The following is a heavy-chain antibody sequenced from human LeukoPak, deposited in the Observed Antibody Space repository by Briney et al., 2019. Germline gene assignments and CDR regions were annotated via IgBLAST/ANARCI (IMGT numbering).Heavy chain of an antibody. CDR1: GYTFTSYY. J-gene: IGHJ6*02. CDR3: AREWVEETAYYYYGMDV. Sequence: ASVKVSCKASGYTFTSYYMHWVRQAPGQGLEWMGIINPSGGSTSYAQKFQDRVTMTRDTSTSTVYMELSSLRSEDTAVYYCAREWVEETAYYYYGMDVWGQGTTVTVSS. V-gene: IGHV1-46*01. D-gene: IGHD1-14*01. CDR2: INPSGGST.